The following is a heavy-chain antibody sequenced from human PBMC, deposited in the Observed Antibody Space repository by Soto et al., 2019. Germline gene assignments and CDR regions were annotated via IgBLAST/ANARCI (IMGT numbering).Heavy chain of an antibody. CDR2: INHSGST. D-gene: IGHD2-2*01. V-gene: IGHV4-34*01. Sequence: QVQLQQWGAGLLKPSETLSLTCAVYGGSFSGYYWSWIRQPPGKGLEWIGEINHSGSTNYNPSLKSRVTISVDTSKNQFSLKLSSVTAADTAVYYCACIRGIVVVPAAIGSFYYWGQGTLVTVSS. CDR1: GGSFSGYY. J-gene: IGHJ4*02. CDR3: ACIRGIVVVPAAIGSFYY.